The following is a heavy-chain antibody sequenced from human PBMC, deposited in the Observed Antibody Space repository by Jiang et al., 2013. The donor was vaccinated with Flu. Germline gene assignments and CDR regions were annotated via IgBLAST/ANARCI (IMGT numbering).Heavy chain of an antibody. CDR1: GLTFSTYW. D-gene: IGHD3-10*01. Sequence: VQLVESGGGLVQPGGSLRLSCEVSGLTFSTYWMSWVRQAPGKGLEWVGNINPDGSEKNYVDSVNGRFTTSRDNAKNSLYLQMNSLRAEDTAVYYCARDINYGQGDYWGQGALVTVSS. CDR2: INPDGSEK. V-gene: IGHV3-7*01. CDR3: ARDINYGQGDY. J-gene: IGHJ4*02.